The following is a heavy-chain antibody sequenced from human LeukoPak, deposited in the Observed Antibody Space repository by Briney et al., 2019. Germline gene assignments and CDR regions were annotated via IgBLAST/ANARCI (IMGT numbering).Heavy chain of an antibody. CDR1: GGSISSYY. V-gene: IGHV4-4*07. D-gene: IGHD2-2*01. CDR3: ARATYCSSTSCFDY. CDR2: IYTSGST. J-gene: IGHJ4*02. Sequence: SETLSLTCTVSGGSISSYYWSWIRQPAGKGLEWIGRIYTSGSTNYNPSLKSRVTMSVDTSKNQFSLKLSSVTAADTAVYYCARATYCSSTSCFDYWGQGTLVTVSS.